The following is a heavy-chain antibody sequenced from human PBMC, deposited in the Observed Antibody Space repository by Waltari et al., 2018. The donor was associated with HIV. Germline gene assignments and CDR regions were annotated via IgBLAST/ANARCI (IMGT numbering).Heavy chain of an antibody. J-gene: IGHJ4*02. D-gene: IGHD3-22*01. CDR1: GASINNYY. V-gene: IGHV4-59*01. Sequence: QVQLQESGPGLVKPSETLSLTCTVSGASINNYYWGWIRLPPGKGLEWIGYLYYSGSSNYSPSLKSRVAISVDTSKNQFSLRLNSVTATDTAMYYCARYGTRSGYYFRFDFWGQGALVTVSS. CDR3: ARYGTRSGYYFRFDF. CDR2: LYYSGSS.